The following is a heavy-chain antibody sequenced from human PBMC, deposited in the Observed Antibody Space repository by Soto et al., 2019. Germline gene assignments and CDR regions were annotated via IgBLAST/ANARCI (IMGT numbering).Heavy chain of an antibody. CDR3: ARSGDTYYYDSSGYWADY. CDR1: GGSISSGGYY. J-gene: IGHJ4*02. V-gene: IGHV4-31*03. D-gene: IGHD3-22*01. CDR2: IYYSGST. Sequence: QVPLPESGPGLVKPSQTLSLTCTVSGGSISSGGYYWSWIRQPPGKGLEWIGYIYYSGSTYYNPSLKSRVTISGDTSKNQCSRKRSSGTAADTAVYYCARSGDTYYYDSSGYWADYWGQGTLVTVSS.